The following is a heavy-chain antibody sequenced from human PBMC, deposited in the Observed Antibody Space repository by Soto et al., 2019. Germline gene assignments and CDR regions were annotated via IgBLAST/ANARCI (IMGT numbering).Heavy chain of an antibody. J-gene: IGHJ4*02. D-gene: IGHD6-19*01. CDR1: GFTFSSYA. V-gene: IGHV3-23*01. Sequence: EEQLLESGGGLVQPGGSLRLSCAASGFTFSSYAMSWVRQGSGKGLEWVSVISDRGGSTYYTDSVKGRFIISRDNFKSTLYLQMNGLRAEDTAVYYCAKDRWGHWLDSFFDYWGQGTLVTVSS. CDR3: AKDRWGHWLDSFFDY. CDR2: ISDRGGST.